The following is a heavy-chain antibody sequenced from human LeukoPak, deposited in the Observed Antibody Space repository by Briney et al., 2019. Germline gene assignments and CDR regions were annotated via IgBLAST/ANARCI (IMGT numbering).Heavy chain of an antibody. J-gene: IGHJ4*02. Sequence: GGSLRLSCAASGFSFSSYWMARVRQTPGKGLGWVAYTKEDGSEKYYVDSVKGRFTISRDNAKNSLYLQMSSLRVEDTAIYYCARMKSGSYSFDYWSQGTLVTVSS. V-gene: IGHV3-7*01. CDR2: TKEDGSEK. CDR1: GFSFSSYW. CDR3: ARMKSGSYSFDY. D-gene: IGHD1-26*01.